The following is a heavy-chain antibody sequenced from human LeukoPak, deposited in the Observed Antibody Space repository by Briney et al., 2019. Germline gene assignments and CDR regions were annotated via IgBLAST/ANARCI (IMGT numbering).Heavy chain of an antibody. CDR1: GFTFSSYG. Sequence: GGSLRLSCAASGFTFSSYGMHWVRQAPGKGLEWVAVIWYDGSNKYYADSVKGRFTISRDNSKNTLYLQMNSLRAEDTAVYYCASLKSIAARSFFDYWGQGTLVTVSS. J-gene: IGHJ4*02. V-gene: IGHV3-33*01. D-gene: IGHD6-6*01. CDR3: ASLKSIAARSFFDY. CDR2: IWYDGSNK.